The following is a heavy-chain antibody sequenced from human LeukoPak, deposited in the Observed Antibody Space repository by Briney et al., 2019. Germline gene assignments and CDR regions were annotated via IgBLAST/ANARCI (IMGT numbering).Heavy chain of an antibody. CDR1: GGSISFYY. D-gene: IGHD2-2*02. J-gene: IGHJ4*02. CDR2: IDYSGST. Sequence: SETLSLTCTVSGGSISFYYWSWIRQPAGKGLEWSGDIDYSGSTNYNPSLKSRVTISVDTSKNQFSLKLSSVTAADTAVYYCARHIVDIVVVPAAISYFDYWGQGTLVTVSS. V-gene: IGHV4-59*08. CDR3: ARHIVDIVVVPAAISYFDY.